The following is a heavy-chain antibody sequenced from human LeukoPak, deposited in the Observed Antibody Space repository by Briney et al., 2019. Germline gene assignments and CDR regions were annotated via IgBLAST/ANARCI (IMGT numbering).Heavy chain of an antibody. J-gene: IGHJ5*02. CDR2: ISSSSSYI. V-gene: IGHV3-21*01. Sequence: GGSLRLSCAASGFTFSSYSMNWVSQAPGKGLEWVSSISSSSSYIHYTDSVKGRFTISRDNAKNSLYLQMNSLRAEDTAVYYCAREMLAAVAAQSWGQGTLVTVSS. CDR1: GFTFSSYS. D-gene: IGHD6-19*01. CDR3: AREMLAAVAAQS.